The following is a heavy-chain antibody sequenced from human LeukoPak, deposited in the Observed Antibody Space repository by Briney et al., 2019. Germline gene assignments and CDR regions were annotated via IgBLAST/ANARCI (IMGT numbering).Heavy chain of an antibody. CDR3: TRVGYCATTSCRTAFDI. CDR2: INTDGSST. D-gene: IGHD2-2*01. Sequence: GGSLRLSCAVSGFTFSSYWMHWVRQVPGKGLVWVSRINTDGSSTSYADSVKGRVTIPRDNAKNTLYLQMNSLRAEDTAVYYCTRVGYCATTSCRTAFDIWGQGTMVTVSS. V-gene: IGHV3-74*01. CDR1: GFTFSSYW. J-gene: IGHJ3*02.